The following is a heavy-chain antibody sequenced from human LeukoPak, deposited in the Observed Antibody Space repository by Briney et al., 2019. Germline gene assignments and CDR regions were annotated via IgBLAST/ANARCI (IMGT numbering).Heavy chain of an antibody. J-gene: IGHJ3*02. V-gene: IGHV4-59*01. CDR3: ARAHSYDSSGYPHDAFDI. CDR1: GGSISNYY. D-gene: IGHD3-22*01. CDR2: IYYSGST. Sequence: SETLSLTCTVSGGSISNYYWSWLRQPPGKDLEWIGYIYYSGSTNYNPSLKSRVTISVDTSKNQFSLKLSSVAAADTAVYYCARAHSYDSSGYPHDAFDIWGQGTMVTVSS.